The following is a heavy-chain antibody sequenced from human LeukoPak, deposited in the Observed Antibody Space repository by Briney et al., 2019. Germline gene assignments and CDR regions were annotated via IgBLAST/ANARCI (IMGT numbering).Heavy chain of an antibody. CDR2: INHSGST. Sequence: SETLSLTCAVYGGSFSGYYWSWIRQPPGKGLEWIGEINHSGSTNYNPSLKSRVTISVDTSKNQFSLKLSSVTAADTAVYYCARGGRLAVAGKFDYWGQGTLVTVSS. CDR1: GGSFSGYY. V-gene: IGHV4-34*01. CDR3: ARGGRLAVAGKFDY. J-gene: IGHJ4*02. D-gene: IGHD6-19*01.